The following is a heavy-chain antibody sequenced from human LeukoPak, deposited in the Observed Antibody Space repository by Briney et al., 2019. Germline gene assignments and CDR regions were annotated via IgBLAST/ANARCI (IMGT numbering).Heavy chain of an antibody. D-gene: IGHD3-10*01. Sequence: PSETLSLTGAVYGGSFSGYCWSWIRQPPGKGLEWIGEINHSGSTNYNPSLKSRVTISVDTSKNQFSLKLSSVTAADTAVYYCAEDYGSNGMDVWGQGTTVTVSS. V-gene: IGHV4-34*01. CDR1: GGSFSGYC. CDR2: INHSGST. J-gene: IGHJ6*02. CDR3: AEDYGSNGMDV.